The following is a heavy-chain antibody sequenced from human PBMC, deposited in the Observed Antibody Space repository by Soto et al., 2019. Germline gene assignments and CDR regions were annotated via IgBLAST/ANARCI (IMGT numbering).Heavy chain of an antibody. CDR3: LGGSTYDSA. Sequence: EVQLVESGGGLVKPGGSLRLSCAASGFTFSSYSMNWVRQAPGKGLEWVSSISSSSSYIYYADSVKGRFTISRDNAKNSVSLHMNSLRAEDTAVYFCLGGSTYDSAWGQGTLVTVSS. V-gene: IGHV3-21*04. CDR2: ISSSSSYI. CDR1: GFTFSSYS. D-gene: IGHD3-22*01. J-gene: IGHJ4*02.